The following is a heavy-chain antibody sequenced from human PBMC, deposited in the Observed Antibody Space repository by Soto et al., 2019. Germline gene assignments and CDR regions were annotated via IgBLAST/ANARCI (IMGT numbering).Heavy chain of an antibody. Sequence: SETLSLTCTVSGGSISSSSYYWGWIRQPPGKGLEWIGSIYYSGSTYYNPSLKSRVTISVDTSKNQFSPKLSSVTAADTAVYYCARGLRYSTTFDYWGQGTLVTVSS. CDR1: GGSISSSSYY. D-gene: IGHD3-9*01. J-gene: IGHJ4*02. V-gene: IGHV4-39*01. CDR3: ARGLRYSTTFDY. CDR2: IYYSGST.